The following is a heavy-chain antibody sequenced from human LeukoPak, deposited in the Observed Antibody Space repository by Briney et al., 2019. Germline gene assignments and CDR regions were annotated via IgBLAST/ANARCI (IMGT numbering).Heavy chain of an antibody. V-gene: IGHV4-34*01. CDR2: INHSGST. CDR3: ASESYNWFDP. J-gene: IGHJ5*02. CDR1: GGSFSGYY. Sequence: KPSETLSLTCAVYGGSFSGYYWSWIRQPPGKGLEWIGEINHSGSTNYNPSLKSRVTISVDTPKNQFSLKLSSVTAADTAVYYCASESYNWFDPWGQGTLVTVSS.